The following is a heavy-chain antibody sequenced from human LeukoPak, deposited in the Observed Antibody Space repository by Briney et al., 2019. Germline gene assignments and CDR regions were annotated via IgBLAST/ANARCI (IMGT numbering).Heavy chain of an antibody. CDR2: ITGGHYAT. D-gene: IGHD4-17*01. Sequence: PGGSLRLSCAASGFSFSSFAMTWVRQAPGKGLEWVSSITGGHYATYNTASVKGRFTISRDNAKNTLYLQMNSLRADDTAIYYCTKDPNGDYIGAFDPWGQGTLVTVSS. CDR1: GFSFSSFA. CDR3: TKDPNGDYIGAFDP. J-gene: IGHJ5*02. V-gene: IGHV3-23*01.